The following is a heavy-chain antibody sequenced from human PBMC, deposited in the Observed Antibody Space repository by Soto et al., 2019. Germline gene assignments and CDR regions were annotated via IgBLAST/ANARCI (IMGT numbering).Heavy chain of an antibody. D-gene: IGHD3-10*01. CDR3: ARGRSDTMVRGVIAPFDY. V-gene: IGHV4-34*01. CDR2: INHSGST. J-gene: IGHJ4*02. Sequence: QVQLQQWGAGLLKPSETLSLTCAVYGGSFSGYYWSWIRQPPGKGLEWLGEINHSGSTNYNPSLKSRATISVYTTKNQFSLKLSPVTAADTAVYYCARGRSDTMVRGVIAPFDYWGQGTLVTVSS. CDR1: GGSFSGYY.